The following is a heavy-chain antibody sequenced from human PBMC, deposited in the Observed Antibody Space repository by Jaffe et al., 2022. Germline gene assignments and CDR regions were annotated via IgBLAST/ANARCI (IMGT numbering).Heavy chain of an antibody. V-gene: IGHV4-59*01. D-gene: IGHD1-26*01. Sequence: QVQLQESGPGLVRPSETLSLTCTVSGDSISTYYWTWIRQPPGKGLEWIGYIYYSGRTNYNPSLRRRVTMSLDTSKNQFSLELGSVTPADTAMYYCAREVVGATGWFDPWGQGTLVTVSS. CDR1: GDSISTYY. CDR3: AREVVGATGWFDP. J-gene: IGHJ5*02. CDR2: IYYSGRT.